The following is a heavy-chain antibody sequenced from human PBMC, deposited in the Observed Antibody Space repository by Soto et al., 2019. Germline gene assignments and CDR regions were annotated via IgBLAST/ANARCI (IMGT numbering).Heavy chain of an antibody. J-gene: IGHJ4*01. CDR3: ARLGGRYQAFDY. D-gene: IGHD2-15*01. CDR1: GSPISSDY. CDR2: IYYAGTT. V-gene: IGHV4-59*08. Sequence: PSETLSLTCNVSGSPISSDYWGWFRQPPGQGLEWVGYIYYAGTTSYNPSLRSRVAISVDASKSQFSLDLRSVTAADTAVYYCARLGGRYQAFDYWGHGALVTVSS.